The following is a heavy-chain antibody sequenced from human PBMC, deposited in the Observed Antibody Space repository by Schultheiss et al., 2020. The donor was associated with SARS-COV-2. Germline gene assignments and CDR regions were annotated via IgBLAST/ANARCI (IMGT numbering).Heavy chain of an antibody. J-gene: IGHJ6*02. D-gene: IGHD2-15*01. CDR1: GGSFSGYY. V-gene: IGHV4-59*01. Sequence: SETLSLTCAIYGGSFSGYYWSWIRQPPGKGLEWIGYIYYSGSTNYNPSLKSRVTISVDTSKNQFSLKLSSVTAADTAVYYCARFLVVGFGMDVWGQGTTVTVSS. CDR2: IYYSGST. CDR3: ARFLVVGFGMDV.